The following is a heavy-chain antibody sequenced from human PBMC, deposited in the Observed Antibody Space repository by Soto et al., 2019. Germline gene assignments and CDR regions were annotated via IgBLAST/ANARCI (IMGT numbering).Heavy chain of an antibody. J-gene: IGHJ5*02. D-gene: IGHD3-10*01. CDR2: ISAYNGNT. V-gene: IGHV1-18*01. CDR3: ARDPDYYYGSGSGNWFDP. Sequence: GASVNVSCKASGYTFTSYGISWVRQTPGQGLEWMGWISAYNGNTNYAQKLQDRVTMTTDTSTSTAYMELRSLRSDDTAVYYCARDPDYYYGSGSGNWFDPWGQGTLVTVSS. CDR1: GYTFTSYG.